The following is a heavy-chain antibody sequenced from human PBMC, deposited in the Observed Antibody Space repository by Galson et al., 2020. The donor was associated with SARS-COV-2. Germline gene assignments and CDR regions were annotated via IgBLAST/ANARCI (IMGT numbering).Heavy chain of an antibody. Sequence: SGPTLVKPTETLTLTCTVSGFSLSNARMGVSWIRQPPGKALEWLAHIFSNDEKSYSTSLKSRLTISKDTSKSQVVLTMTNMDPVDTATYYCARTPYSSGWYPYYYYMDVWGKGTTVTVSS. CDR3: ARTPYSSGWYPYYYYMDV. D-gene: IGHD6-19*01. CDR1: GFSLSNARMG. V-gene: IGHV2-26*01. J-gene: IGHJ6*03. CDR2: IFSNDEK.